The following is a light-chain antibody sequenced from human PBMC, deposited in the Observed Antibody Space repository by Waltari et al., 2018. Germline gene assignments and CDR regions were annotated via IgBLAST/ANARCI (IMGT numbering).Light chain of an antibody. CDR3: QQRINWPLT. Sequence: EIVFTQSPATLSLSPGERATLSCRASQSVRSFLAWYQQKPGQAHRLLIHDASNRATGIPVRFSGSGSGTDFTLTISSLEPEDFAVYYCQQRINWPLTFGGGTKVEIK. CDR1: QSVRSF. J-gene: IGKJ4*01. V-gene: IGKV3-11*01. CDR2: DAS.